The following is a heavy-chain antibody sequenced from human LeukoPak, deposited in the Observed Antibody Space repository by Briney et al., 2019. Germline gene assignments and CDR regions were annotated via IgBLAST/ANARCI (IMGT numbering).Heavy chain of an antibody. CDR2: IYYSGST. CDR1: GGSISSSSYY. Sequence: KPSETLSLTCTVSGGSISSSSYYWGWIRQPPGKGLEWIGSIYYSGSTYYNPSLKSRVTISVDTSKNQFSLKLSSVTAADTAVYYCARHGLYGSIYYYYYMDVWGKGTTVTISS. CDR3: ARHGLYGSIYYYYYMDV. D-gene: IGHD2/OR15-2a*01. V-gene: IGHV4-39*01. J-gene: IGHJ6*03.